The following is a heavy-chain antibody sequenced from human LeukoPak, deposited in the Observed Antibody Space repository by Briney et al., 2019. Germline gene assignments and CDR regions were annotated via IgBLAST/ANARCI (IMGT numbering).Heavy chain of an antibody. D-gene: IGHD6-13*01. V-gene: IGHV4-39*07. J-gene: IGHJ4*02. Sequence: PSETLSLTCTVSGGSISSNSYYWGWIRQPPGKGLERIGSIYYSGSTYYNPSLKSRVTISVDTSKNQFSLKLSSVTAADTAVYYCARDPSAAGTSIFDYWGQGTLVTVSS. CDR3: ARDPSAAGTSIFDY. CDR1: GGSISSNSYY. CDR2: IYYSGST.